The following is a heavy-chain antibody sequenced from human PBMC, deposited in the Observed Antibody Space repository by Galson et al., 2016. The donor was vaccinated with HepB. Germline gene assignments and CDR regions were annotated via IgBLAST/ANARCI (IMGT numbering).Heavy chain of an antibody. V-gene: IGHV3-33*01. CDR3: ARERGIAAAATLDY. J-gene: IGHJ4*02. Sequence: SLRLSCAASEFTFSTYGMHRVRQAPGKGLEWVALIWHDGSNKYYADSVKGRFTISRDNPKNTLYLQMNSLRAEDTAGYYCARERGIAAAATLDYWGQGTLVTGSS. CDR2: IWHDGSNK. CDR1: EFTFSTYG. D-gene: IGHD6-13*01.